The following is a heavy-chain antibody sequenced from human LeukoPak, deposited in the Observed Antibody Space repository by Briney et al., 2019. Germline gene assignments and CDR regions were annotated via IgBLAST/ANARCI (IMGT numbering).Heavy chain of an antibody. CDR1: GGSFSGYY. CDR3: ARDYYDYVWGSYRYEYWFDP. V-gene: IGHV4-34*01. Sequence: SETLSLTCAVYGGSFSGYYWSWIRQPPGKGLEWIGEINHSGSTNYNPSLKSRVTISVDTSKNQFSLKLSSVTAADTAVYYCARDYYDYVWGSYRYEYWFDPWGQGTLVTVSS. J-gene: IGHJ5*02. CDR2: INHSGST. D-gene: IGHD3-16*02.